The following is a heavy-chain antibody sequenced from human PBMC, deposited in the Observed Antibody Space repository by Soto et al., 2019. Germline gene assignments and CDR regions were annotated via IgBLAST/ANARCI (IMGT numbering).Heavy chain of an antibody. J-gene: IGHJ4*02. Sequence: QVQLVQSGAEVKKPGASVKVSCKASGYTFTSYGISWVRQAPGQGLEWMGWISAYNGNTNYAQKLQGRVTMTTDTSTSTAYMELRSLRSDNTAVYYCARDIVVVPAADSFDYWGQGTLVTVSS. CDR2: ISAYNGNT. CDR3: ARDIVVVPAADSFDY. CDR1: GYTFTSYG. V-gene: IGHV1-18*01. D-gene: IGHD2-2*01.